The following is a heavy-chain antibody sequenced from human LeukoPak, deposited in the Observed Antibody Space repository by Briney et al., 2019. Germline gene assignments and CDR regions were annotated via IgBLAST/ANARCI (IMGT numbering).Heavy chain of an antibody. Sequence: GGSLRLSCAASGFTFSSYGMHWVRQAPGKGLEWVAVISYDGSNKYYADSVKGRFTISRDNSKNTLYLQMNSLRAEDTAVYYCAKDVCIAARCCYYGMDVWGQGTTVTVSS. CDR1: GFTFSSYG. J-gene: IGHJ6*02. V-gene: IGHV3-30*18. CDR2: ISYDGSNK. CDR3: AKDVCIAARCCYYGMDV. D-gene: IGHD6-6*01.